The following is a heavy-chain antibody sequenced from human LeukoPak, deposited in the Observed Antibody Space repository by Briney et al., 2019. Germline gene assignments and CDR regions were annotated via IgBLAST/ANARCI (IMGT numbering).Heavy chain of an antibody. CDR2: IRGNGES. J-gene: IGHJ4*02. V-gene: IGHV3-23*01. Sequence: GGALRLSCAEPVLSFSSFAMGWVRPGPAGGLGRVSSIRGNGESFYADSVKGRFTLSSDSSRNTVYFQLNNLRVEDTAIYYCAKASWVSSTDAVRWGQGTLVTVSS. CDR3: AKASWVSSTDAVR. CDR1: VLSFSSFA. D-gene: IGHD3-16*01.